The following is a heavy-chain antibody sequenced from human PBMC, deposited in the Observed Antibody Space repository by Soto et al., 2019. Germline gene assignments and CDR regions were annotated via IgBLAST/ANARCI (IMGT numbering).Heavy chain of an antibody. CDR2: IDPSDSYT. CDR3: AGDYGYSTSGGMDV. Sequence: GESLKISCKGSGYSFTSYWISWVRQMLGKGLEWMGRIDPSDSYTNYSPSFQGHVTISADKSISTAYLQWSSLKASDTAMYYCAGDYGYSTSGGMDVWGQGTTVTVSS. J-gene: IGHJ6*02. D-gene: IGHD6-13*01. V-gene: IGHV5-10-1*01. CDR1: GYSFTSYW.